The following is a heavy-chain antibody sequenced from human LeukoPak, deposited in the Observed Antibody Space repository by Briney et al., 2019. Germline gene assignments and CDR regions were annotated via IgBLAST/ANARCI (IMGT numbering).Heavy chain of an antibody. Sequence: SQTLSLTCAISGDSVSSNNAAWSWIRQSPSRGLEWLGRTLYRSKWYNDYAVSVKGRITISPDTSKNQFSLQQNSVTPEDTAVYYCAREGTMVRGVMNHFDYWGRGTLVTVSS. V-gene: IGHV6-1*01. CDR2: TLYRSKWYN. J-gene: IGHJ4*02. CDR1: GDSVSSNNAA. CDR3: AREGTMVRGVMNHFDY. D-gene: IGHD3-10*01.